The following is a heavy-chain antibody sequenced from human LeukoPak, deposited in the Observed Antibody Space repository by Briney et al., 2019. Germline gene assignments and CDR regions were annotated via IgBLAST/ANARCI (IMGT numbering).Heavy chain of an antibody. CDR3: ARVGWQLRCYFDY. CDR2: INSYNGNT. V-gene: IGHV1-18*01. J-gene: IGHJ4*02. CDR1: GYTFTSYG. D-gene: IGHD3-3*01. Sequence: GASVKVSCKASGYTFTSYGISWVRQAPGKGLEWMGWINSYNGNTNYAQKLQGRVTMTTDKSTSTVYMELRSLRSDDTSWYHCARVGWQLRCYFDYWGQGTLVTVSS.